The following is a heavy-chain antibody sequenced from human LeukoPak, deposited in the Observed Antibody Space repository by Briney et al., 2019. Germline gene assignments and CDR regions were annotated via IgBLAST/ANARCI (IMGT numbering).Heavy chain of an antibody. D-gene: IGHD2-2*01. CDR1: GGSFSGYY. CDR3: ARGFGVVVPAAIYGRSRFDP. V-gene: IGHV4-34*01. Sequence: TETLSLTCAVYGGSFSGYYWSWIRQPPGKGLEWIGEINHSGSTNYNPSLKSRVTISVDTSKNQFSLKLSSVTAADTAVYYCARGFGVVVPAAIYGRSRFDPWGQGTLVTVSS. CDR2: INHSGST. J-gene: IGHJ5*02.